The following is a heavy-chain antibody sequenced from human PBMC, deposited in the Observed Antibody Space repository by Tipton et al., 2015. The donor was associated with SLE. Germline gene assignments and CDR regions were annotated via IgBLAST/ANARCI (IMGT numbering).Heavy chain of an antibody. CDR2: IIPIFGTA. CDR3: ARDRGGIAVAGYGGLFDY. Sequence: QLVQSGAEVKKPGSSVKVSCKASGGTFSSYAISWVRQAPGQGLEWMGGIIPIFGTANYAQKFQGRVTITADESTSTAYMELSSLRSEDTAVYYCARDRGGIAVAGYGGLFDYWGQGTLVTVSS. J-gene: IGHJ4*02. D-gene: IGHD6-19*01. CDR1: GGTFSSYA. V-gene: IGHV1-69*01.